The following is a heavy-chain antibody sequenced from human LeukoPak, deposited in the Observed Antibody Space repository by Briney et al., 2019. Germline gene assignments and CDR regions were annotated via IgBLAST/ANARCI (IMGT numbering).Heavy chain of an antibody. J-gene: IGHJ4*02. Sequence: SETLSLTCTVSGGSISSSSYYWGWIRQPPWKGLEWIGSIYYSGSTHYNPSLKSRVTISVDTSENQFSLKLSSVTAADTAVYYCARDSGKSGWVDYWGQGTLVTVSS. CDR2: IYYSGST. D-gene: IGHD6-19*01. CDR3: ARDSGKSGWVDY. CDR1: GGSISSSSYY. V-gene: IGHV4-39*07.